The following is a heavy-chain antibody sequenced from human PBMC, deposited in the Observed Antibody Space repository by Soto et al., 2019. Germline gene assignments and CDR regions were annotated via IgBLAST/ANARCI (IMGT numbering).Heavy chain of an antibody. V-gene: IGHV3-74*01. CDR1: GCTFSNYW. CDR3: ATAGSYRFDH. Sequence: GSLLLPCSTSGCTFSNYWIHWVRQAPGEGLVWVSRINPDATTINYADSVKGRFTVSRDNAKNTLYLQMNSLRAEDTAVYYCATAGSYRFDHWGQGTMVTVSS. J-gene: IGHJ4*02. CDR2: INPDATTI. D-gene: IGHD3-10*01.